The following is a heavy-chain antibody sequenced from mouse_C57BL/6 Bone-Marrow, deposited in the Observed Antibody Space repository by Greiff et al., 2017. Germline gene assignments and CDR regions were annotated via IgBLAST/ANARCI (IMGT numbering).Heavy chain of an antibody. Sequence: EVKLVESGGGLVQPGGSLKLSCAASGFTFSDYYMYWVRQTPEKRLEWVAYISNGGGSTYYPDTVKGRFTISRDNAKNTLYLQMSRLKSEDTAMYYCARQGSSQGYFDVWGTGTTVTVSS. D-gene: IGHD1-1*01. CDR1: GFTFSDYY. CDR3: ARQGSSQGYFDV. CDR2: ISNGGGST. V-gene: IGHV5-12*01. J-gene: IGHJ1*03.